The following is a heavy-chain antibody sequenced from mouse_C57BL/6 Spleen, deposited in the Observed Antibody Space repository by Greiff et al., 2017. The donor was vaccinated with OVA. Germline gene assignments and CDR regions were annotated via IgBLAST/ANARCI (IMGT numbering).Heavy chain of an antibody. CDR1: GFTFSDYG. Sequence: EVKLMESGGGLVKPGGSLKLSCAASGFTFSDYGMHWVRQAPEKGLEWVAYISSGGSTIYYADTVKGRFTISRDNAKNTLFLQMTSLRSEDTAMYYCARSWGIYDFVYWGQGTTLTVSS. CDR2: ISSGGSTI. V-gene: IGHV5-17*01. J-gene: IGHJ2*01. D-gene: IGHD1-1*01. CDR3: ARSWGIYDFVY.